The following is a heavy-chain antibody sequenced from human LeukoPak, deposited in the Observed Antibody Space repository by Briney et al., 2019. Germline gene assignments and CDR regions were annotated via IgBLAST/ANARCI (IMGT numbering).Heavy chain of an antibody. J-gene: IGHJ4*02. Sequence: GASVKVSCKASGYTFTSYAMNWVRQAPGQGLEWMGWINTNTGNPTYAQGFTGRFVFSLDTSVSTAYLQISSLKAEDTAVYYCARATYSRYYYDSSGYNFDYWGQGILVTVSS. V-gene: IGHV7-4-1*02. CDR3: ARATYSRYYYDSSGYNFDY. CDR1: GYTFTSYA. D-gene: IGHD3-22*01. CDR2: INTNTGNP.